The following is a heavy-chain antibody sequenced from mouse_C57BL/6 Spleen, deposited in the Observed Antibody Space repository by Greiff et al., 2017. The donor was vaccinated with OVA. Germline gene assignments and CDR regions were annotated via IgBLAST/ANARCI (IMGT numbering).Heavy chain of an antibody. Sequence: DVKLVESGGGLVKPGGSLKLSCAASGFTFSDYGMHWVRQAPEKGLEWVAYISSGSSTIYYADTVKGRFTISRDNAKNTLFLQMTSLRSEDTAMYYCARGPSTISYYAMDYWGQGTSVTVSS. J-gene: IGHJ4*01. D-gene: IGHD2-1*01. CDR3: ARGPSTISYYAMDY. CDR2: ISSGSSTI. V-gene: IGHV5-17*01. CDR1: GFTFSDYG.